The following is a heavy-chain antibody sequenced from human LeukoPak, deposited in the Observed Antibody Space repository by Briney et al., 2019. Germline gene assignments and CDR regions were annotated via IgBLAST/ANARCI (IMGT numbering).Heavy chain of an antibody. J-gene: IGHJ5*02. CDR1: GGSISSSSYY. Sequence: PSETLSLTCTVSGGSISSSSYYWGWIRQPPGKGLEWIGSIYYSGSTYHNPSLKSRVTISVDTSKNQFSLKLSSVTAADTAVYYCATLTGTTMRNWFDPWGQGTLVTVSS. CDR2: IYYSGST. V-gene: IGHV4-39*01. CDR3: ATLTGTTMRNWFDP. D-gene: IGHD1-7*01.